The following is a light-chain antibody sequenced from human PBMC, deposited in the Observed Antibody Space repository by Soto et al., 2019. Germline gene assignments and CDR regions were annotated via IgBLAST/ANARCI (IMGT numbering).Light chain of an antibody. J-gene: IGLJ3*02. V-gene: IGLV3-21*01. CDR3: QVWGSSSGQVV. CDR1: NIVSKS. CDR2: YDT. Sequence: SYELTPPPSVSVAPGKTASVAWGGSNIVSKSGHRYQKKSGQAPVLVMYYDTDRPSGIPGRFSGSNSGNTATLTISRVEAGDEADYYCQVWGSSSGQVVFGGGTKLTVL.